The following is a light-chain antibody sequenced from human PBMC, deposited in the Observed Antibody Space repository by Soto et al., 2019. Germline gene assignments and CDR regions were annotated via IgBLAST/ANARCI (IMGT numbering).Light chain of an antibody. CDR2: AAS. Sequence: DIQMTQSPSSLSAAVGDRVTITCRASPTINTYVSWYQQKPGKAPKSLIYAASTLERGVPTRFSGSRSGTDFTLTINSRQPEDCEIYYCQQSAKIPRTFGQGTKVEI. CDR1: PTINTY. V-gene: IGKV1-39*01. J-gene: IGKJ1*01. CDR3: QQSAKIPRT.